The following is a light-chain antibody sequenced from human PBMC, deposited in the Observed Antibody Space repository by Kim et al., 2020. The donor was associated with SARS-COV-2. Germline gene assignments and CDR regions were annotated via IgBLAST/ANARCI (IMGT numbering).Light chain of an antibody. CDR3: AVWDDSLKQGV. V-gene: IGLV1-44*01. J-gene: IGLJ3*02. CDR1: SSNIGSNN. CDR2: SNN. Sequence: QSVLTQPPSASGTPGQRVTISCSGSSSNIGSNNVVWYQQLPGATPNLLIYSNNQRPSGVPDRFSGSRSGTSASLAISGLQSGDEADYYCAVWDDSLKQGVGGGGTQRAV.